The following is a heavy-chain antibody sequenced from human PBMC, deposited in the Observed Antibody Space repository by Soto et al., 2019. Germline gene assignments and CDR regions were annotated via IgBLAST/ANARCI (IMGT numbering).Heavy chain of an antibody. CDR1: GYSINSDDY. Sequence: SETLSLTCTVSGYSINSDDYWGWIRQPPGKGLEWIASIYHSVSTFYNPSLRSRVTISIDTSKNQFSLRLTAVTAADTAVYFCARQMTSSTNYYDYWGQGTLVTVSS. CDR2: IYHSVST. CDR3: ARQMTSSTNYYDY. V-gene: IGHV4-38-2*02. D-gene: IGHD2-2*01. J-gene: IGHJ4*02.